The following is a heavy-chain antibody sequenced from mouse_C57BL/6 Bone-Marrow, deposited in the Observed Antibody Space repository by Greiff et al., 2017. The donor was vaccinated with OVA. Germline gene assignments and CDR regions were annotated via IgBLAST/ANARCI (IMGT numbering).Heavy chain of an antibody. J-gene: IGHJ2*01. CDR2: IDPSDSYT. D-gene: IGHD2-2*01. Sequence: QVQLQQPGAELVRPGTSVKLSCKASGYTFTSYWMHWVKQRPGQGLEWIGVIDPSDSYTNYNQKFKGKATLTVDTSSSTAYMQLSSLTSEDSAVYYCADMVTTGYFDHWGQGTTLTVSS. V-gene: IGHV1-59*01. CDR3: ADMVTTGYFDH. CDR1: GYTFTSYW.